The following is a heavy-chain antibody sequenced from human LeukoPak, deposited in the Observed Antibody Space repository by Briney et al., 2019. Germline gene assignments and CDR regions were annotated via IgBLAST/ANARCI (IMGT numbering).Heavy chain of an antibody. CDR2: ISSSSSYI. Sequence: GSLRLSCAASGFPFSSYSMNWVRQAPGKGLEWVSSISSSSSYIYYADSVKGRFTISRDNAKNSLYLQMNSLRAEDTAVYYCARVGGYGSGSYYNHYFDYWGQGTLVTVSS. CDR3: ARVGGYGSGSYYNHYFDY. D-gene: IGHD3-10*01. J-gene: IGHJ4*02. CDR1: GFPFSSYS. V-gene: IGHV3-21*01.